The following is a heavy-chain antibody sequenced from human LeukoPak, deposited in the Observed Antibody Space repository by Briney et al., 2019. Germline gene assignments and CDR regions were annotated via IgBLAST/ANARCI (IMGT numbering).Heavy chain of an antibody. CDR3: ARYGLGDTFDI. Sequence: GGSLRLSCAASGFTFRSDWMSGVRQAPGKGLVGVDSIKQDGSETRYEDSVKGRFNIFRDNTKSSLYLQMNSLRAEDTAVYYCARYGLGDTFDIWGQGTVVTVSS. J-gene: IGHJ3*02. CDR2: IKQDGSET. CDR1: GFTFRSDW. D-gene: IGHD4-17*01. V-gene: IGHV3-7*01.